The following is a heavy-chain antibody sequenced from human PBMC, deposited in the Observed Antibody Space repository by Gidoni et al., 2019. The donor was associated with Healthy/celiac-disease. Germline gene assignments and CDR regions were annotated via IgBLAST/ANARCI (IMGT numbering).Heavy chain of an antibody. J-gene: IGHJ4*02. CDR3: ARNGDKYSSGCIDY. D-gene: IGHD6-19*01. CDR2: IYYSGST. V-gene: IGHV4-39*01. Sequence: QLQLQESGPGLVKPSETLSLTCTVSGGSISSSSYYWGWIRQPPGKGLEWIGSIYYSGSTYYNPSLKSRVTISVDTSKNQFSLKLSSVTAADTAVYYCARNGDKYSSGCIDYWGQGTLVTVSS. CDR1: GGSISSSSYY.